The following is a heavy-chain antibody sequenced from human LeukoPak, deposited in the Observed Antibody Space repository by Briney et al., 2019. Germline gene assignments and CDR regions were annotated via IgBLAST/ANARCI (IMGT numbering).Heavy chain of an antibody. CDR2: IILIFGTA. CDR3: ARERGYDFWSGYSGGYFDY. CDR1: GGTFSSYA. Sequence: SVKVSCKASGGTFSSYAISWVRQAPGQGLEWMGGIILIFGTANYAQKFQGSVTITTDESTSTAYMELSSLRSEDTAVYYCARERGYDFWSGYSGGYFDYWGQGTLVTVSS. V-gene: IGHV1-69*05. J-gene: IGHJ4*02. D-gene: IGHD3-3*01.